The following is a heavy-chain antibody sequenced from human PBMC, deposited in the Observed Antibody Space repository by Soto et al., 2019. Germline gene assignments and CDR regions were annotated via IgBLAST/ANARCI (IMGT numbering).Heavy chain of an antibody. CDR3: ARAPPGYSSGWYPNYYYYYYMDV. D-gene: IGHD6-19*01. J-gene: IGHJ6*03. CDR1: GYTFTSYD. Sequence: ASVKVSCKASGYTFTSYDINWVRQATGQGLEWMGWMNPNSGNTGYAQKFQGRVTMTRNTSISTAYMELSSLRSEDTAVYYCARAPPGYSSGWYPNYYYYYYMDVWGKGTXVTVSS. V-gene: IGHV1-8*01. CDR2: MNPNSGNT.